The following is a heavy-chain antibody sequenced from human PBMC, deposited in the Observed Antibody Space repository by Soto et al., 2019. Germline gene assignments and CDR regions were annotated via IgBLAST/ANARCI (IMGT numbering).Heavy chain of an antibody. Sequence: GGSLRLSCAASGFTFHESTMHWVRQAPGKGLEWVSHITWNSGQIVYADSVKGRFTISRDNGKKSLYLQMQSLRPEDTAPYYCASGLTTSPHFWGQGTLVTVS. V-gene: IGHV3-9*01. CDR3: ASGLTTSPHF. CDR1: GFTFHEST. D-gene: IGHD3-22*01. J-gene: IGHJ4*02. CDR2: ITWNSGQI.